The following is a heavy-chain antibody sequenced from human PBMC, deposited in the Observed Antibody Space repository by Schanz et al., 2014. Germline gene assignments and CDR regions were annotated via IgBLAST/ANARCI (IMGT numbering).Heavy chain of an antibody. CDR3: ASGGYCTNCVCNGGRNGFDP. J-gene: IGHJ5*02. D-gene: IGHD2-8*01. V-gene: IGHV3-66*01. Sequence: EVQVVESGGGLVQPGGSLRLSCAVSGFTVSANYMIWVRQPPGKGLEWVSLIDYAGSTNYADSVKGRMTVSRDTSKNALFLQMNNLRAEDTAVYYCASGGYCTNCVCNGGRNGFDPWGQGTLVTVSS. CDR2: IDYAGST. CDR1: GFTVSANY.